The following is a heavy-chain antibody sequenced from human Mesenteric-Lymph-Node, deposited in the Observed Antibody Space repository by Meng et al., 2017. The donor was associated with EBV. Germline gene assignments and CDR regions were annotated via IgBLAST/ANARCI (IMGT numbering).Heavy chain of an antibody. CDR1: GDSVSSSSAA. Sequence: QVQLQQSGPGLVKPSXTLSLTCFISGDSVSSSSAAWTWIRQSPSRGLEWLGRTYYRSKWYNDYAVFVKSRITINPDTSKNQFSLQLNPVTPEDTAVYYCARGATSVFDLWGRGTLVTVSS. CDR2: TYYRSKWYN. J-gene: IGHJ2*01. V-gene: IGHV6-1*01. CDR3: ARGATSVFDL.